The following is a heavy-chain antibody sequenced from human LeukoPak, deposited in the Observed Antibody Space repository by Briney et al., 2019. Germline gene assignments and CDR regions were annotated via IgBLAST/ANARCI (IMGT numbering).Heavy chain of an antibody. D-gene: IGHD3-22*01. CDR1: GYSFTSYW. V-gene: IGHV5-10-1*01. CDR2: IDPSDSYT. CDR3: ASIRGAYYYDSSGYYWDDAFDI. Sequence: GESLKISCKGSGYSFTSYWISWVRQMPGKGLEWMGRIDPSDSYTNYSPSFQGHVTISADKSISTAYLQWSSLKASDTAMYYCASIRGAYYYDSSGYYWDDAFDIWGQGTMVTVSS. J-gene: IGHJ3*02.